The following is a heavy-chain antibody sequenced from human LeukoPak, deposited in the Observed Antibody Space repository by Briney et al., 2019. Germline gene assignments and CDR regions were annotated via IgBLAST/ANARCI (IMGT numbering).Heavy chain of an antibody. V-gene: IGHV3-69-1*01. CDR1: GFSFSVYS. Sequence: NPGGSLRLSCAASGFSFSVYSMNWVRQAPGNGLEWVSSISSRSYTDYADSVRGRFTISRDNAKNTLFLQMNSLRAEDTAVYYCASYGGFTSATLVDLLWGQGTLVTVSS. D-gene: IGHD4-23*01. CDR3: ASYGGFTSATLVDLL. CDR2: ISSRSYT. J-gene: IGHJ4*02.